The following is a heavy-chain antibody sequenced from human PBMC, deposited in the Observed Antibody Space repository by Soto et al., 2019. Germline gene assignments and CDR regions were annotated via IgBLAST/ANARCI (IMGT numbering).Heavy chain of an antibody. D-gene: IGHD1-26*01. Sequence: QVQLVQSGAEVKKPGASVKVSCKASGYTFTSYGISWVRQAPGQGLEWMGWISAYNGNTNYAQKLQGRVTMTTDTSTSTAYMERRSLRSDDTAVYYCARLTIVGAKEPYGMDVWGQGTTVTVSS. CDR1: GYTFTSYG. V-gene: IGHV1-18*01. CDR2: ISAYNGNT. CDR3: ARLTIVGAKEPYGMDV. J-gene: IGHJ6*02.